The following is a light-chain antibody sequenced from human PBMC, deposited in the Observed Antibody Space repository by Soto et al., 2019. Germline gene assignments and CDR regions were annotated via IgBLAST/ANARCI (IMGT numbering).Light chain of an antibody. V-gene: IGLV2-14*01. CDR3: SSYAGSNNYV. J-gene: IGLJ1*01. CDR2: EVS. CDR1: SSDVGGYHY. Sequence: QSALTQPASVSGSPGQSITISCTGTSSDVGGYHYVSWYQQYPDKAPKLMIYEVSNRPSGISHRFSGSKSGNTASLTISGLQAEDEADYYCSSYAGSNNYVFGTGTKVTVL.